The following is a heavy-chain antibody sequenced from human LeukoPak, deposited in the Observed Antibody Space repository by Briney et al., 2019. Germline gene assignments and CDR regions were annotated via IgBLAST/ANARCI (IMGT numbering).Heavy chain of an antibody. J-gene: IGHJ3*02. CDR3: LTIVETPIDAFDI. V-gene: IGHV3-74*01. D-gene: IGHD4-23*01. CDR1: GFTFSKYW. CDR2: INPDDKST. Sequence: GGSLRLSCAASGFTFSKYWLHWVRQPPGRGLVWLARINPDDKSTSYADSVKGRFTISIDDAKETLFLQMNSLTAEDTAVYYCLTIVETPIDAFDIWGQGAMVTVSS.